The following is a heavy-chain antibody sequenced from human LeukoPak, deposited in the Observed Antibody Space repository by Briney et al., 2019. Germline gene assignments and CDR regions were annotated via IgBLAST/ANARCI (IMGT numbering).Heavy chain of an antibody. Sequence: SETLSLTCTVSGGSISSSNYYWGWIRQPPGKGLEWIGSIYYSGSTYYNPSLKSRVTISVDTSKNQFSLKLSSVTAADTAVYYCARAGYRSRTVNYWGQGTLVTVSS. D-gene: IGHD6-13*01. CDR2: IYYSGST. V-gene: IGHV4-39*01. CDR1: GGSISSSNYY. CDR3: ARAGYRSRTVNY. J-gene: IGHJ4*02.